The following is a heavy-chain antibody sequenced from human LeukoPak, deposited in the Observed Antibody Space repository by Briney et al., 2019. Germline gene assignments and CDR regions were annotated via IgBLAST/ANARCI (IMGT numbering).Heavy chain of an antibody. Sequence: GGSLRLSCAASGFTVSSNYMSWVRQAPGKGLEWVSFIYSDGNTYYADSVKGRFTLSRDSSRNTLYLQMNSLRADDTAVYYCAGDTHSSSWYDHWGQGTLVTVSS. CDR3: AGDTHSSSWYDH. J-gene: IGHJ5*02. CDR2: IYSDGNT. D-gene: IGHD6-19*01. CDR1: GFTVSSNY. V-gene: IGHV3-53*01.